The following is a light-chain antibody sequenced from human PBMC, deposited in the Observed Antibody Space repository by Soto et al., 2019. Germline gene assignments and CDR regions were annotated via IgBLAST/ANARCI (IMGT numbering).Light chain of an antibody. CDR3: QQLNS. CDR1: QGISSY. V-gene: IGKV1-9*01. Sequence: DIQLIQAPSLLSASVGDRVTITCRASQGISSYLAWYQQKPGKAPKLLIYAASTLQSGVPSRFSGSGSGTEFTLTISSLQPEDFATYYCQQLNSFGPGTKVDIK. CDR2: AAS. J-gene: IGKJ3*01.